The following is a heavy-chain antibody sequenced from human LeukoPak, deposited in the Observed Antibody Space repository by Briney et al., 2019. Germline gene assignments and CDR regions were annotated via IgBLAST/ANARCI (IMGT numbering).Heavy chain of an antibody. Sequence: GASVKVSCKASGYTFTSYGISWVRRAPGQGLEWMGWISAYNGNTNYAQKLQGRVTMTTDTSTSTAYMELRSLRSDDTAVYYCARDLAAAGSSYSSGWYLGYYFDYWGQGTLVTVSS. CDR3: ARDLAAAGSSYSSGWYLGYYFDY. CDR1: GYTFTSYG. D-gene: IGHD6-19*01. CDR2: ISAYNGNT. V-gene: IGHV1-18*01. J-gene: IGHJ4*02.